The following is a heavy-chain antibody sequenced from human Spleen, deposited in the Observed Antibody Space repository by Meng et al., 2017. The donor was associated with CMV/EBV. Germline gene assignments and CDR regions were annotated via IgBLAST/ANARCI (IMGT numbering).Heavy chain of an antibody. V-gene: IGHV4-34*01. CDR1: GGSFSGYY. CDR2: INHSGST. Sequence: QVTLQQWGAGILKPSETLSPTCAVYGGSFSGYYWSWIRQPPGKGLEWIGEINHSGSTNYNPSLKSRVTISVDTSKNQFSLKLSSVTAADTAVYYCARGAGITRGGHLSYWGQGTLVTVSS. D-gene: IGHD3-10*01. J-gene: IGHJ4*02. CDR3: ARGAGITRGGHLSY.